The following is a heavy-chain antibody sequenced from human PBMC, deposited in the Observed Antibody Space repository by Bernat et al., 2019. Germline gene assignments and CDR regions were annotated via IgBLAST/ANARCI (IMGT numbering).Heavy chain of an antibody. CDR2: IYYSGST. J-gene: IGHJ4*02. D-gene: IGHD3-10*01. CDR3: AAGVHPLYYFDY. V-gene: IGHV4-59*08. Sequence: QVQLQESGPGLVKPSETLSLTCTVSGGSISSYYWSWIRQPPGKGLEWIGYIYYSGSTNYNPSLKSRVTISVDTSKNQFSLKLSSVTAADTAVYYCAAGVHPLYYFDYWGQGTLVTVSS. CDR1: GGSISSYY.